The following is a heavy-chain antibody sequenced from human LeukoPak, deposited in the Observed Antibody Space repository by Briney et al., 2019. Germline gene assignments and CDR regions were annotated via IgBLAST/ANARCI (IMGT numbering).Heavy chain of an antibody. D-gene: IGHD3-22*01. CDR3: ARHPDYDSSGYQNDY. CDR2: IYYSGST. J-gene: IGHJ4*02. CDR1: GGSISSYY. Sequence: SETLSLTCTVSGGSISSYYWSWIRQPPGKGLEWIGYIYYSGSTNYNPSLKSRVTISVDTSKNQFSLKLSSVTAADTAVYYCARHPDYDSSGYQNDYWGQGTLVTVSS. V-gene: IGHV4-59*08.